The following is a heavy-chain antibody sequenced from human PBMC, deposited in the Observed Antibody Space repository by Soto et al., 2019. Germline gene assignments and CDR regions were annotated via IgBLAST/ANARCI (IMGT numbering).Heavy chain of an antibody. J-gene: IGHJ6*02. V-gene: IGHV1-18*01. CDR1: GYTFTRYG. D-gene: IGHD3-16*01. CDR3: AMVDVYVTPSPQDV. Sequence: QVQLVQSGAEVKNPGASVKVSCKASGYTFTRYGIGWARQAPGQGLEWMGWINRYNGNTNYAQNVQGRVTMTTDTSTSTDYMELRSLRSNDTAIYYCAMVDVYVTPSPQDVWGQGTTVIVSS. CDR2: INRYNGNT.